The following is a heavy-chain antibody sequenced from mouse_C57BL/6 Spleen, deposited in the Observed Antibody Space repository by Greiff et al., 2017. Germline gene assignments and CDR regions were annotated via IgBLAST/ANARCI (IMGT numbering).Heavy chain of an antibody. CDR2: IHPNSGST. CDR1: GYTFTSYW. V-gene: IGHV1-64*01. J-gene: IGHJ2*01. CDR3: ATYYSNYEEVYYFDY. Sequence: QVQLKQPGAELVKPGASVKLSCKASGYTFTSYWMHWVKQRPGQGLEWIGMIHPNSGSTNYNEKFKSKATLTVDKSSSTAYMQLSSLTSEDSAVYYCATYYSNYEEVYYFDYWGQGTTLTVSS. D-gene: IGHD2-5*01.